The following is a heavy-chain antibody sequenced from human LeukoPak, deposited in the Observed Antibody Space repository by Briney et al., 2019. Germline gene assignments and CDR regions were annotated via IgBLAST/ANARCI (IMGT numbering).Heavy chain of an antibody. J-gene: IGHJ5*02. D-gene: IGHD6-25*01. V-gene: IGHV4-39*01. CDR3: ARQSTIAAAKIDP. CDR1: GGSISDSNYY. CDR2: IYYSGST. Sequence: PSETLSLTCTVSGGSISDSNYYWGWIRQLPGRGLEWIANIYYSGSTYYSPSLKSRVTVSVDTSKNQFSLKLSSVTAADTAIYYCARQSTIAAAKIDPWGQGSLVTVSS.